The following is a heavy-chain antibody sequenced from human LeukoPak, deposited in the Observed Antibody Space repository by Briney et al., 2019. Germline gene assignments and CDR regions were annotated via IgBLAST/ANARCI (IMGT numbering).Heavy chain of an antibody. CDR1: GYTFTNYW. D-gene: IGHD4-17*01. V-gene: IGHV5-51*01. CDR2: IYPGDSDT. CDR3: ATLLTTVTPFDY. J-gene: IGHJ4*02. Sequence: GESLKISCKGSGYTFTNYWIGWVRQMPGKGLEWMGVIYPGDSDTRYSPSFQGQVTISADKSINTAYLQWSSLKASDTAMYYCATLLTTVTPFDYWGQGTLVTVPS.